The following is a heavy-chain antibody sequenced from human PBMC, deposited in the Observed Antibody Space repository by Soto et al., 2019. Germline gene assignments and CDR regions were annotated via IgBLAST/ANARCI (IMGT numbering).Heavy chain of an antibody. CDR3: ARAGTWGSKLDY. CDR1: GGSISSGDYY. J-gene: IGHJ4*02. CDR2: IYYSGST. D-gene: IGHD3-16*01. Sequence: LSLTCTVSGGSISSGDYYWSWIRQPPGKGLEWIGYIYYSGSTYYNPSLKSRVTISVDTSKNQFSLKLSSVTAADTAVYYCARAGTWGSKLDYWGQGTLVTVS. V-gene: IGHV4-30-4*01.